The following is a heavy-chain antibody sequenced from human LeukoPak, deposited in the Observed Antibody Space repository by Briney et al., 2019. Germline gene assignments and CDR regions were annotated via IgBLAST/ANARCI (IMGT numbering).Heavy chain of an antibody. D-gene: IGHD3-22*01. V-gene: IGHV1-8*01. CDR1: GYTFTSYD. CDR2: MNPNSGNT. J-gene: IGHJ4*02. Sequence: GASVKVSCKASGYTFTSYDINWVRQATGQGLEWMGWMNPNSGNTGYAQKFQGRVTMTRNTSISTAYMELGSLRSEDTAVYYCARGRRGSSGYYPLLGYWGQGTLVTVSS. CDR3: ARGRRGSSGYYPLLGY.